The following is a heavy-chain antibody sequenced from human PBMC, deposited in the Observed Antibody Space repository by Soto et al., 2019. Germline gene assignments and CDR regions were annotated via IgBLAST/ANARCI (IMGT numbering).Heavy chain of an antibody. Sequence: QVQLVQSGAEVRKPGASVTVSCRSSGDYFNDYYIHWVRQAPGQGFEWMGWINPNGGVTKYAQKFHGWVSLTGDTSIRTVYMQLSRLRSDDTAVYYCARESGGATATLDYYCFYMDVWGTGTTVTVSS. CDR1: GDYFNDYY. D-gene: IGHD5-12*01. CDR2: INPNGGVT. J-gene: IGHJ6*03. CDR3: ARESGGATATLDYYCFYMDV. V-gene: IGHV1-2*04.